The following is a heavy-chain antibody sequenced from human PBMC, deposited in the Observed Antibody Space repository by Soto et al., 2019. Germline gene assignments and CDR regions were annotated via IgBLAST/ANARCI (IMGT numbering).Heavy chain of an antibody. CDR2: IYYSGST. Sequence: QVQLQESGPGLVKPSETLSLTCTVSGGSISSYYWSWIRQPPGKGLEWIGYIYYSGSTNYNPSLKSRVTISVDTSKNQFSLKLSSVTAADTAVYYCARLGGKVVEDVWGKGTTVTVSS. V-gene: IGHV4-59*01. J-gene: IGHJ6*04. D-gene: IGHD3-16*01. CDR3: ARLGGKVVEDV. CDR1: GGSISSYY.